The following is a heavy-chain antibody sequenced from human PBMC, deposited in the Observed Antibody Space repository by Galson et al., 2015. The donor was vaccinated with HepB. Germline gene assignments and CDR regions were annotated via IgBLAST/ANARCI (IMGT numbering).Heavy chain of an antibody. Sequence: ETLSLTCTVSGGSISSYYWSWIRQPPGKGLEWIGYIYYSGSTNYNPSLKSRVTISVDTSKNQFSLKLSSVTAADTAVYYCARGSAYGSGSRYGMDVWGQGTTVTVSS. J-gene: IGHJ6*02. V-gene: IGHV4-59*08. D-gene: IGHD3-10*01. CDR1: GGSISSYY. CDR2: IYYSGST. CDR3: ARGSAYGSGSRYGMDV.